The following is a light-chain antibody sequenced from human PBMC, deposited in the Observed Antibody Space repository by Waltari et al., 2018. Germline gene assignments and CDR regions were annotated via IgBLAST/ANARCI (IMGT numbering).Light chain of an antibody. CDR3: QQYDISPLT. CDR1: QTVRNTY. V-gene: IGKV3-20*01. Sequence: EIVLTQSPGTLSLSPGERATLSCRASQTVRNTYLAWYQQKPGQAPTLLIYGASSRATGIPDRFSGRGSGTDFSLTISSLEPEDFAVYYCQQYDISPLTFGGGTKVEIK. CDR2: GAS. J-gene: IGKJ4*01.